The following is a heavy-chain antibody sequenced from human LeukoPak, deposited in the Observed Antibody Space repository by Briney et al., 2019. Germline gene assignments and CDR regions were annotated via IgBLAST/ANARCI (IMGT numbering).Heavy chain of an antibody. Sequence: GRALRLFCVASGFTFGSYGMHWVRQAPGKGLEWVALISTDGRTKFYVDSVKGRFTVSRDNSKNTVYLQMNSLRTDDTAVYYCAKDLAFSGSLDHWGQGTVVSVSS. D-gene: IGHD1-26*01. V-gene: IGHV3-30*18. CDR2: ISTDGRTK. CDR1: GFTFGSYG. CDR3: AKDLAFSGSLDH. J-gene: IGHJ4*02.